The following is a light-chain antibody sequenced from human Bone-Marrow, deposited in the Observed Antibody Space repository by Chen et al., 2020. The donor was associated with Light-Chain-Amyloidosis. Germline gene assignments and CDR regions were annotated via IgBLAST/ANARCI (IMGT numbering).Light chain of an antibody. J-gene: IGLJ3*02. CDR1: SGSIATNY. V-gene: IGLV6-57*01. CDR2: EDD. Sequence: NFMLTQSHSVSESPGKTVIISCTSSSGSIATNYVQWYQQHPGSSPTTVIYEDDQRPSGVPDRFSGSIDRSSNSASLTISGLKTEDEADYYCQSYQGSSQGVFGGGTKLTIL. CDR3: QSYQGSSQGV.